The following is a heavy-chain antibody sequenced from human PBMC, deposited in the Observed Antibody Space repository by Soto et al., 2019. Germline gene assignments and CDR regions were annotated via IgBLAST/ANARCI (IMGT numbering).Heavy chain of an antibody. CDR2: ISAYNGNT. D-gene: IGHD3-22*01. J-gene: IGHJ5*02. CDR1: GYTFTSYG. V-gene: IGHV1-18*04. CDR3: ARAYTYYYDSSGYYWFDP. Sequence: ASVKVSCKASGYTFTSYGISWVRQAPGQGLGWMGWISAYNGNTNYAQKLQGRVTMTTDTSTGTAYMELRSLRSDDTAVYYCARAYTYYYDSSGYYWFDPWGQGTLVTVSS.